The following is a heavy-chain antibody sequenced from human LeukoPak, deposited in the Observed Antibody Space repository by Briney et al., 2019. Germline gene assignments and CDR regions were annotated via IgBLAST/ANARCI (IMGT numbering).Heavy chain of an antibody. CDR1: GFTFRTYT. CDR2: ISTSGYI. J-gene: IGHJ4*02. D-gene: IGHD3-10*01. Sequence: GGSLRLSCAASGFTFRTYTMTWVRQAPGKGLEWVSSISTSGYIYYADSVKGRFTISRDNDKNTLYLQMNSLRAEDTAVYYCARHLNYYLDYWGQGTLVTVSS. V-gene: IGHV3-21*01. CDR3: ARHLNYYLDY.